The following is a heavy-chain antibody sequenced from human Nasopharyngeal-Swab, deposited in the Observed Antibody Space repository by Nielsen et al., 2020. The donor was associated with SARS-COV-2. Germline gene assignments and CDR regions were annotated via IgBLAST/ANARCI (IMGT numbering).Heavy chain of an antibody. CDR2: IYYSGST. Sequence: SETLSLTFTVSCGSISSGGYFWSWIRPHPGKGLEWIGYIYYSGSTYYNPSLKSRVTISVDTSKNQFSLKLSSVTAADTAVYYCAREGSATVTTEWYFDLWGRGTLVTVSS. D-gene: IGHD4-11*01. V-gene: IGHV4-31*03. CDR3: AREGSATVTTEWYFDL. CDR1: CGSISSGGYF. J-gene: IGHJ2*01.